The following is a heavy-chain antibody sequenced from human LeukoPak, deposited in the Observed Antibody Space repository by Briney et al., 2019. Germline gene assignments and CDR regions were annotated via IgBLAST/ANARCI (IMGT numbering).Heavy chain of an antibody. V-gene: IGHV4-31*11. CDR2: IYYSGST. CDR1: GGSISSGGYY. J-gene: IGHJ4*02. Sequence: PSQTLSLTCAVSGGSISSGGYYWSWIRQHPGKGLEWIGYIYYSGSTYYNPSLKSRVTISVDTSKNQFSLKLSSVTAADTAVYYCAREVDIVATRYFDYWGQGTLVTVSS. CDR3: AREVDIVATRYFDY. D-gene: IGHD5-12*01.